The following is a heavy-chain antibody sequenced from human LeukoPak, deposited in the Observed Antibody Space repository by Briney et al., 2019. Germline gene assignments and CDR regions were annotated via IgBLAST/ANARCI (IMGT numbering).Heavy chain of an antibody. CDR1: GFTFNLYS. CDR2: ISSDGVYT. Sequence: SGGSLRLSCLASGFTFNLYSMHWVRQAPGKGLEFVSVISSDGVYTYYAYSVKGRFTISRDNSKNTVYLQMSCLGADDTAVYYCAKVLDYCDGGTCYNSGMDSWGHGTLVTVSS. D-gene: IGHD2-15*01. V-gene: IGHV3-64D*08. CDR3: AKVLDYCDGGTCYNSGMDS. J-gene: IGHJ5*01.